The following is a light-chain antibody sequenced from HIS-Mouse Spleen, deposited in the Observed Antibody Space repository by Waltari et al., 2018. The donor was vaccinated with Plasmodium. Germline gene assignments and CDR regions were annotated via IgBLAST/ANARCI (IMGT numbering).Light chain of an antibody. Sequence: SYELTQPSSVSVSPGQPARIPCSGDVLAKKYARWFQQKPGQAPVLVIYKDSERPSGIPERCSGSSSGTTVTLTISGAQVEDEADYYCYSAADNNLVFGGGTKLTVL. V-gene: IGLV3-27*01. J-gene: IGLJ3*02. CDR1: VLAKKY. CDR3: YSAADNNLV. CDR2: KDS.